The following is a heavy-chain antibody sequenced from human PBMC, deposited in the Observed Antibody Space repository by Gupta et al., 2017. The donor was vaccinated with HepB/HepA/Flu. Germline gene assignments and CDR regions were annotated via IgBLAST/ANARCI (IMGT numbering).Heavy chain of an antibody. D-gene: IGHD3-10*01. CDR3: ARGGYYGSGSYLNWFDP. CDR2: ISSSGSTI. Sequence: EVQLVESGGGLVQPGGSLRLSCAASGFTFSSYEMNWVRQAPGKGLEWVSYISSSGSTIYYADSVKGRFTISRDNAKNSLYLQMNSLRAEDTAVYYCARGGYYGSGSYLNWFDPWGQGTLVTVSS. CDR1: GFTFSSYE. V-gene: IGHV3-48*03. J-gene: IGHJ5*02.